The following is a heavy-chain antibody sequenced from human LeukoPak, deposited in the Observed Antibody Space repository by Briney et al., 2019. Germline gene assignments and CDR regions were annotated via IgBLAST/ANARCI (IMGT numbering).Heavy chain of an antibody. CDR3: ATDILTGYLGDDTFDI. D-gene: IGHD3-9*01. CDR2: IKQDGSEK. CDR1: GFSFSTYW. J-gene: IGHJ3*02. V-gene: IGHV3-7*01. Sequence: PGGSLRLSCAASGFSFSTYWMSWVRQAAGKGLEWVANIKQDGSEKYYVDSVRGRFTISRDNAKNSLYLQMNSLRAEDTAVYYCATDILTGYLGDDTFDIWGQGTMVTVSS.